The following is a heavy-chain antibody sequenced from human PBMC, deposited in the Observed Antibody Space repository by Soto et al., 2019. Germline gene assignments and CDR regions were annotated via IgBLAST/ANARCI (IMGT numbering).Heavy chain of an antibody. J-gene: IGHJ4*02. V-gene: IGHV3-23*01. D-gene: IGHD1-26*01. CDR1: AFTFSSYA. Sequence: PGGSLRLSCAASAFTFSSYAMAWVRQAPGKGLEWVSSIAGSGGDISYADSVKGRFTISGDNSKNTLYLQMDSLRAEDTAIYYCAKKYRGTYPFDYWGQGTLVTVSS. CDR2: IAGSGGDI. CDR3: AKKYRGTYPFDY.